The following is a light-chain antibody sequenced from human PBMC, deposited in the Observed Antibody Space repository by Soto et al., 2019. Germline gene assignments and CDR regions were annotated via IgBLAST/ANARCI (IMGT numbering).Light chain of an antibody. CDR1: QSVGNY. CDR3: QQRSNWPWT. J-gene: IGKJ1*01. Sequence: FRQGPARLCVCPWGKATLACRASQSVGNYVAWYQQKPGQAPRLLIYDASNRATGIPARFSGSGSGTDFTLTISSLEPEDFAVYYCQQRSNWPWTFGEGTKVDIK. CDR2: DAS. V-gene: IGKV3-11*01.